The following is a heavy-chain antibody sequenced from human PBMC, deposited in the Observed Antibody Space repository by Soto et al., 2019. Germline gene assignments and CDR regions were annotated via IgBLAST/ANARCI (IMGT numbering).Heavy chain of an antibody. CDR2: IIPIFGTA. CDR3: ARAIRYYGSGSYYRMDV. V-gene: IGHV1-69*13. Sequence: SVKVSCKASGGTFSSYAISWVRQAPGQGLEWMGGIIPIFGTANYAQKFQGRVTITADESTSTAYMELSSLRSEDTAVYYCARAIRYYGSGSYYRMDVWGQGTTVTVSS. J-gene: IGHJ6*02. D-gene: IGHD3-10*01. CDR1: GGTFSSYA.